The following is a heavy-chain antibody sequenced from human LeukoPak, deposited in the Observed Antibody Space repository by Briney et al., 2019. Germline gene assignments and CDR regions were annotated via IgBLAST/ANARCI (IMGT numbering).Heavy chain of an antibody. D-gene: IGHD3-22*01. CDR2: IIPIFGTA. CDR1: GGTFSSYA. Sequence: SVKVSCKASGGTFSSYAISWVRQAPGQGLEWMGGIIPIFGTANYAQKFQGRVTITTDKSTSTAYMELSSLRSEDTAVYYCAPYYYDSSGVPNWFDPWGRGTLVTVSS. V-gene: IGHV1-69*05. J-gene: IGHJ5*02. CDR3: APYYYDSSGVPNWFDP.